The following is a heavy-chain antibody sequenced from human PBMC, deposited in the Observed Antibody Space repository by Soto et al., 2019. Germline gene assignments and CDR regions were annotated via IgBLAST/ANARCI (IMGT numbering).Heavy chain of an antibody. D-gene: IGHD6-13*01. CDR3: AKDPMSSWHIPPPWYFDL. CDR2: ISGSGGST. J-gene: IGHJ2*01. V-gene: IGHV3-23*01. CDR1: GFTFSSYA. Sequence: GGSLRLSCAASGFTFSSYAMSWVRQAPGKGLEWVSAISGSGGSTYYADSVKGRFTISRDNSKNTLYLQMNSLRAEDTAVYYCAKDPMSSWHIPPPWYFDLWGRGTLVTVSS.